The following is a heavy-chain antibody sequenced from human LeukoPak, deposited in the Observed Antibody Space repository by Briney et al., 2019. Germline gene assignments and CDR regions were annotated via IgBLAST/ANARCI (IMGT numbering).Heavy chain of an antibody. Sequence: GGSLRLSCAASGFTFDDYAMHWVRQAPGKGLEWVAGISWNSGSIGYADSVKGRSTISRDNAKNSLYLQMNSLRAEDMALYYCAKDRSSSSWGGIDFWGQGTLVTVSS. V-gene: IGHV3-9*03. J-gene: IGHJ4*02. CDR3: AKDRSSSSWGGIDF. CDR2: ISWNSGSI. CDR1: GFTFDDYA. D-gene: IGHD6-13*01.